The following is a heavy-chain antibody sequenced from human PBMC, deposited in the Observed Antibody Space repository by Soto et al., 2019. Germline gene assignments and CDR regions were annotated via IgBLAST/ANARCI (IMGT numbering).Heavy chain of an antibody. Sequence: SETLSLTCTVSGCSISSYYWSWIRQPPGKGLEWIGYIYYSGSTNYNPSLKSRVTISVDTSKNQFSLKLSSVTAADTAVYYCARTIYSSGWYGMRDWFDPWGQGTLVTVSS. CDR1: GCSISSYY. V-gene: IGHV4-59*01. CDR2: IYYSGST. D-gene: IGHD6-19*01. CDR3: ARTIYSSGWYGMRDWFDP. J-gene: IGHJ5*02.